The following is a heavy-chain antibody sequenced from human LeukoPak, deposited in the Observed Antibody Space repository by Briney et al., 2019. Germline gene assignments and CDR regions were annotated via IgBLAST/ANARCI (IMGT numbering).Heavy chain of an antibody. Sequence: SETLSLTCAVYGGSFSGYYWSWIRQPPGKGLELIGEINHSGSTNYNPSLKSRVTISVDTPKNQFSLKLSSVTAADTAVYYCASYTIFGVVNDDYWGQGTLVTVSS. V-gene: IGHV4-34*01. CDR3: ASYTIFGVVNDDY. J-gene: IGHJ4*02. D-gene: IGHD3-3*01. CDR1: GGSFSGYY. CDR2: INHSGST.